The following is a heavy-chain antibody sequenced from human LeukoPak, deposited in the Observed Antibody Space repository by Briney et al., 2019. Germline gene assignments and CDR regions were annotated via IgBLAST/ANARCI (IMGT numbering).Heavy chain of an antibody. J-gene: IGHJ4*02. CDR3: ARDKNRRMAAAGTVLAVY. CDR1: GYTFTGYY. CDR2: INPNSGGT. V-gene: IGHV1-2*02. Sequence: GASVKVSCKASGYTFTGYYMHWVRQAPGQGLEWMGWINPNSGGTNYAQKFQGRVTMTRDTSISTAYMELSRLRSDDTAVYYCARDKNRRMAAAGTVLAVYWGQGTLVTVSS. D-gene: IGHD6-13*01.